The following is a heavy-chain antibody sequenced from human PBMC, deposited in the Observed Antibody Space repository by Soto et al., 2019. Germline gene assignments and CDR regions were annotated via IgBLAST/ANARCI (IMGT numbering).Heavy chain of an antibody. D-gene: IGHD3-9*01. CDR1: GGSISSSSYY. CDR2: IYYSGST. Sequence: QLQLQESGPGLVKPSETLSLTCTVSGGSISSSSYYWGWIRQPPGKGLEWIGSIYYSGSTYYNPSLKSRVTISVDTSKNQFSLKLSSVTAADTAVYYCARIDLGYFDWFPPNGMDVWGQGTTVTVSS. V-gene: IGHV4-39*01. J-gene: IGHJ6*02. CDR3: ARIDLGYFDWFPPNGMDV.